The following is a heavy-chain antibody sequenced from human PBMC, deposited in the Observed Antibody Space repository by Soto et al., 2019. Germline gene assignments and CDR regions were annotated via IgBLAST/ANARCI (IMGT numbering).Heavy chain of an antibody. CDR3: ARGEGYCSGGSCPARGYGMDV. CDR1: GYSFTSYW. J-gene: IGHJ6*02. CDR2: IYPGDSDT. Sequence: PGESLKISCKGSGYSFTSYWIGWVRQMPGKGLEWMGIIYPGDSDTRYSPSFQGQVTISADKSISTAYLQWSSLKASDTAMYYCARGEGYCSGGSCPARGYGMDVWGQGTTVTVPS. D-gene: IGHD2-15*01. V-gene: IGHV5-51*01.